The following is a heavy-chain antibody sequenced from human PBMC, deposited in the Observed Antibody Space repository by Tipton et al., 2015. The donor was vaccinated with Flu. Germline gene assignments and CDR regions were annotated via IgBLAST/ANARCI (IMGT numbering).Heavy chain of an antibody. CDR3: ARSARIAAGYWYFDL. CDR1: GGSISSYY. CDR2: IYTSGST. Sequence: TLSLTCTVSGGSISSYYWSWIRQPAGKGLEWIGRIYTSGSTNYNPSLKSRVTVSVDTSKNQFSLKLSSVTAADTAVYYCARSARIAAGYWYFDLWGRGTMVTVAS. J-gene: IGHJ2*01. V-gene: IGHV4-4*07. D-gene: IGHD6-13*01.